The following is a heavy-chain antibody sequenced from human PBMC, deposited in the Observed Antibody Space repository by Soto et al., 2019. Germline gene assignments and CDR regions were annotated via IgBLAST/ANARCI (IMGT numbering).Heavy chain of an antibody. Sequence: ETLSLTCTVSGGSISSYYWSWIRQPPGKGLEWIGYIYYSGSTNYNPSLKSRVTISVDTSKNQFSLKLSSVTAADTAVYYCARHNSDCDYNNWFDPWGQGTLVTVS. D-gene: IGHD4-17*01. CDR3: ARHNSDCDYNNWFDP. CDR2: IYYSGST. CDR1: GGSISSYY. J-gene: IGHJ5*02. V-gene: IGHV4-59*08.